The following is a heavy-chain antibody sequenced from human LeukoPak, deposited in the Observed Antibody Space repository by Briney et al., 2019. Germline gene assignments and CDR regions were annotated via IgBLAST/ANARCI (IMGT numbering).Heavy chain of an antibody. J-gene: IGHJ4*02. CDR1: GFTVSSNY. CDR2: ICGGGSR. D-gene: IGHD6-19*01. Sequence: GGSLRLSCAASGFTVSSNYMSWVRQAPGKGLEWVSVICGGGSRYYSDSVKGRFTISRDNSKNTLYLQMNSLRAEDTAVYYCARKAVAADYFDYWGQGTLVTVSS. CDR3: ARKAVAADYFDY. V-gene: IGHV3-66*01.